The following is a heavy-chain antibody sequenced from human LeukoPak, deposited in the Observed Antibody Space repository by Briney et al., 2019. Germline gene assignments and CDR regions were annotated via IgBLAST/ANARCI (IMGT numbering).Heavy chain of an antibody. Sequence: GGSLRLSCAASGFTFSIYAMHWVRQAPGKGLEYLSTISSNGGRTYYADSVKGRFTISRDNSRNTLYLQMSSLRAEDTAVYYCVKDDTYYYDTSGPDWGQGTLVAVSS. CDR2: ISSNGGRT. V-gene: IGHV3-64D*06. CDR3: VKDDTYYYDTSGPD. J-gene: IGHJ4*02. D-gene: IGHD3-22*01. CDR1: GFTFSIYA.